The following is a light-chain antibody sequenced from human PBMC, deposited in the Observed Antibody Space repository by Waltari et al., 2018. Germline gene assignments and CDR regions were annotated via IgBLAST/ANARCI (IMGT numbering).Light chain of an antibody. CDR2: YDT. CDR1: KIGRES. CDR3: QVWDRSSDHVV. Sequence: SYVLTQPPSLSVAPGETARITCGGDKIGRESVHWFQERPGQAPVLVIYYDTDRPSGIPDRCSGSNSGSTATLTISTVEAGDEADYYCQVWDRSSDHVVFGGGTKLTVL. V-gene: IGLV3-21*01. J-gene: IGLJ2*01.